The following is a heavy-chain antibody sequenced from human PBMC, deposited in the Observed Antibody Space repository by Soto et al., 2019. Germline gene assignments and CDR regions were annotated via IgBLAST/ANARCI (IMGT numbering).Heavy chain of an antibody. D-gene: IGHD3-9*01. J-gene: IGHJ3*02. Sequence: EVQLVESGGGLVQPGGSLRLSCAASGFTFSSYWMHWVRQAPGKGLVWVSRINSDGSSTSYADSVKGRFTISRDNAKNTLYLQMNSLRDEDTAVYYCARDSDVLRYFDWLKDAFDIWGQGTMVTVSS. CDR3: ARDSDVLRYFDWLKDAFDI. V-gene: IGHV3-74*01. CDR1: GFTFSSYW. CDR2: INSDGSST.